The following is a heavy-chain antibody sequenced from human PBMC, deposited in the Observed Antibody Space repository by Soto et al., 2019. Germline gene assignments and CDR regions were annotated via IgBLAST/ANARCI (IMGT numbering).Heavy chain of an antibody. CDR3: AREGYDILTGYYPRPHYYYYMDV. V-gene: IGHV1-18*01. Sequence: ASVKVSCKASGYTFTSYGISWVRQAPGQGLEWMGWISAYNGNTNYAQKLQGRVTMTTDTSTSTAYMELRSLRSDDTAVYYCAREGYDILTGYYPRPHYYYYMDVWGKGTTVTVSS. D-gene: IGHD3-9*01. CDR1: GYTFTSYG. CDR2: ISAYNGNT. J-gene: IGHJ6*03.